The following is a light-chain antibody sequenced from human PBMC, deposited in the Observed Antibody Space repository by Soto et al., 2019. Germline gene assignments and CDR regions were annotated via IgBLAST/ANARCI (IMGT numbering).Light chain of an antibody. CDR1: SSDVGGYNY. J-gene: IGLJ2*01. CDR2: DVS. CDR3: SSYKSSSTL. Sequence: QSALTQPASVSGFPGQSITISCTGTSSDVGGYNYVSWYQQHPGKAPKLMIYDVSNRPSGVSNRFFGSKSGNTASLTISGLQAEDEADYYCSSYKSSSTLFGGGTKLTVL. V-gene: IGLV2-14*01.